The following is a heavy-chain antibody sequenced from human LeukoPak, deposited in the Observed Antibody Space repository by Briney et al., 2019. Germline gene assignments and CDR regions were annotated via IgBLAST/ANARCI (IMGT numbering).Heavy chain of an antibody. J-gene: IGHJ4*02. CDR3: AREGRTGTTQN. D-gene: IGHD1-7*01. CDR1: GFTFSRYS. CDR2: ISIGSTYI. Sequence: PGGSLRLSCAASGFTFSRYSMNWVRQAPGKGLEWVSSISIGSTYIYYADSVKGRFTMSRDNAKNSLYLQMNSLRAEDTAVYYCAREGRTGTTQNWGQGTLVTVSS. V-gene: IGHV3-21*01.